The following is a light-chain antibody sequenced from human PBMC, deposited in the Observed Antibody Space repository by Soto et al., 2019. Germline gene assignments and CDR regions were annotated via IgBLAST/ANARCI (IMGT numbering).Light chain of an antibody. CDR3: QQYKSYPLT. CDR1: QSLSSNF. J-gene: IGKJ4*01. CDR2: GAS. Sequence: EIVLTQSPGILSLSPGERASLSCGASQSLSSNFLAWYQQKPGQAPRLLIYGASSRATGIPDRFSGSASGTEFTLTISSVQPDDFATYYCQQYKSYPLTFGGGTKVDIK. V-gene: IGKV3-20*01.